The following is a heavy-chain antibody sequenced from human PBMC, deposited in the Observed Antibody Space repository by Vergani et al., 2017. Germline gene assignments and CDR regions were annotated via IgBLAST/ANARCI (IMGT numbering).Heavy chain of an antibody. CDR3: AKEDYDFWSGYYKYFDY. V-gene: IGHV3-30*18. CDR2: ISYDGSNK. J-gene: IGHJ4*02. CDR1: GFTFSSYG. Sequence: QVQLVESGGGVVQPGRSLRLSCAASGFTFSSYGMHWVRQAPGKGLEWVAVISYDGSNKYYADSVKGRFTISRDNSKNTLYLQMSSLRAEDTAVYYCAKEDYDFWSGYYKYFDYWGQGTLVTVSS. D-gene: IGHD3-3*01.